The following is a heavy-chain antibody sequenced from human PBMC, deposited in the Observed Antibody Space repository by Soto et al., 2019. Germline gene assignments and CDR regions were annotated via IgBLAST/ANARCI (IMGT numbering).Heavy chain of an antibody. J-gene: IGHJ4*02. V-gene: IGHV4-31*03. CDR2: IYYSDST. D-gene: IGHD4-17*01. CDR3: ARGHGDYYLDY. CDR1: GGSISRGGYY. Sequence: QVQLQESGPGLVKPSRTLSLTCTVSGGSISRGGYYWSWIRQHPGKGLEWLGYIYYSDSTDYNPSIKSRVTISVDTSKAQFSLKVSSVTAADTAVYYCARGHGDYYLDYWGQGTLVTVSA.